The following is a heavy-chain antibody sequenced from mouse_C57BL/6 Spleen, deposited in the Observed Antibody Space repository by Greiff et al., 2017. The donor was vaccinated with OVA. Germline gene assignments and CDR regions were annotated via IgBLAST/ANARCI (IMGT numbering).Heavy chain of an antibody. CDR3: ARRSANWDYFDY. CDR1: GFTFSSYG. CDR2: ISSGGSYT. D-gene: IGHD4-1*01. Sequence: EVKLVESGGDLVKPGGSLKLSCAASGFTFSSYGMSWVRQTPDKRLEWVATISSGGSYTYYPDSVKGRFTISRDNAKNTLYLQMSSLKSEDTAMYYCARRSANWDYFDYWGQGTTLTVSS. V-gene: IGHV5-6*02. J-gene: IGHJ2*01.